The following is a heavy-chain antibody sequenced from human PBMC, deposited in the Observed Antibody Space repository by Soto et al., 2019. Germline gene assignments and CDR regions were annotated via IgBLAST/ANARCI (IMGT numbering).Heavy chain of an antibody. J-gene: IGHJ5*02. V-gene: IGHV2-5*02. CDR3: AHRRGYDLPFGP. D-gene: IGHD3-3*01. Sequence: QITLKESGPALVKPTQTLTLTCTFSGFSLSTGGVGVGWIRQPPGKALEWLALIYWDDEKHYSPSLKSRLTITKDMSKNQVVLTMTYMDPGDTATYYCAHRRGYDLPFGPWGQGTLVTVSS. CDR2: IYWDDEK. CDR1: GFSLSTGGVG.